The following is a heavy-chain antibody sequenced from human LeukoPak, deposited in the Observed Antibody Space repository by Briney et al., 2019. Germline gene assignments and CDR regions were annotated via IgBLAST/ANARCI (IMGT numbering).Heavy chain of an antibody. Sequence: SVKVSCKASGGTFSSYAISWVRQAPGQGLEWMGGIIPIFGTANYAQKFQGRVTITTDESTSTAYMELSSLRSEDTAVYYCASGSQRGHFDCWGQGTLITVSS. CDR3: ASGSQRGHFDC. V-gene: IGHV1-69*05. D-gene: IGHD1-26*01. CDR1: GGTFSSYA. J-gene: IGHJ4*02. CDR2: IIPIFGTA.